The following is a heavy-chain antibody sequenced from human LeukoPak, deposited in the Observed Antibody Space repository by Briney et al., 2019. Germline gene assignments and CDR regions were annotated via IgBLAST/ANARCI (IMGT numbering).Heavy chain of an antibody. CDR3: AKGHRSSSSFFHS. J-gene: IGHJ5*02. CDR1: SGFA. V-gene: IGHV3-23*01. D-gene: IGHD6-19*01. Sequence: PGGSLRLSCAAFSGFAMSWVRQAPGKGLEWVSAINGRGDDTYYPDSVKGRFTISRDNSNNTLYLQMNSLRAEATAVYYCAKGHRSSSSFFHSWGQGILVTASS. CDR2: INGRGDDT.